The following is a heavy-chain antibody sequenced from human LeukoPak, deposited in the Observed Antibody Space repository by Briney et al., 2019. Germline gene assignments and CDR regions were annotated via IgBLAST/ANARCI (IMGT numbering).Heavy chain of an antibody. V-gene: IGHV1-18*01. D-gene: IGHD1-26*01. CDR2: ISAYNGNT. J-gene: IGHJ4*02. CDR3: AKKHEYRVVGATLDY. Sequence: ASVKVSCKASGYTFTSYGISWVRQAPGQGLEWMGWISAYNGNTNYAQKLQGRVTMTTDTSTSTAYMELRSLRSDDTAVYYCAKKHEYRVVGATLDYWGQGTLVTVSS. CDR1: GYTFTSYG.